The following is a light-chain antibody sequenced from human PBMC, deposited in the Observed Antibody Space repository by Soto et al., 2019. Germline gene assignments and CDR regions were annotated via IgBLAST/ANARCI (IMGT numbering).Light chain of an antibody. CDR1: SSNIGSNY. V-gene: IGLV1-47*01. CDR2: RNN. Sequence: QSVLTQPPSASGTPRQRVTISCSGSSSNIGSNYVYWYQQLPGTAPKLLIYRNNQRPSGVPDRFSGSKSGTSASLAISVLRSEDEADYYCAAWDDSLSGPVFGGGTKLTVL. J-gene: IGLJ2*01. CDR3: AAWDDSLSGPV.